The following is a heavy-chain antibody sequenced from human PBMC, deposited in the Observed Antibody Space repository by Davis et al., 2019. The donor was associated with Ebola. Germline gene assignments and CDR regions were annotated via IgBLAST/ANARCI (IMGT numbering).Heavy chain of an antibody. CDR3: ARDVELLWFGESFPLDV. Sequence: MPGGSLRLSCTVSGGSVSSGSYYWSWIRQPPGKGLVWIGYIYYSGCTNYNPSLKSRVTISVDTSKNQFSLKLSSVTAADTAVYYCARDVELLWFGESFPLDVWGKGTTVTVSS. CDR2: IYYSGCT. D-gene: IGHD3-10*01. V-gene: IGHV4-61*01. CDR1: GGSVSSGSYY. J-gene: IGHJ6*04.